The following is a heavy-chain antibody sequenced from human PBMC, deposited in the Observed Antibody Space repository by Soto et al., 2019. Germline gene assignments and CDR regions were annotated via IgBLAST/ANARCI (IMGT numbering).Heavy chain of an antibody. CDR2: IYHSGST. Sequence: SETLSLTCAVSSGSISSSNWWSWVRQPPGKGLEWIGEIYHSGSTNYNPSLKSRVTISVDKSKNQFSLKLSSVTAADTAVYYCAREEKDFWSGYSLGFDYWGQGTLVTVSS. D-gene: IGHD3-3*01. CDR3: AREEKDFWSGYSLGFDY. J-gene: IGHJ4*02. V-gene: IGHV4-4*02. CDR1: SGSISSSNW.